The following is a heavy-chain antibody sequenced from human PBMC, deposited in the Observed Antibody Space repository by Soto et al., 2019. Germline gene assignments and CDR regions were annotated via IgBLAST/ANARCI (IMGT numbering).Heavy chain of an antibody. Sequence: PSETLSLTCAVSGGSISSSNWWSWVRQPPGKGLEWIGEIYHSGSTNYNPSLKSRVTISVDKSKNQFSLKLSSVTAADTAVYYCARLYYYVSSGYYYYYYGMDVWGQGTAVTVSS. CDR2: IYHSGST. D-gene: IGHD3-22*01. CDR1: GGSISSSNW. J-gene: IGHJ6*02. CDR3: ARLYYYVSSGYYYYYYGMDV. V-gene: IGHV4-4*02.